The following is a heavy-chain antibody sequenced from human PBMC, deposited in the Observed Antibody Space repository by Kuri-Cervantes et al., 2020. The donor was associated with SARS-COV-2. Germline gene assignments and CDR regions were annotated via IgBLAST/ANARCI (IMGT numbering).Heavy chain of an antibody. CDR1: GGSFSGYY. CDR3: ANLGPGGHAYSFLDY. D-gene: IGHD4-11*01. CDR2: INHSGDT. V-gene: IGHV4-34*01. J-gene: IGHJ4*02. Sequence: SETLSLTCAVYGGSFSGYYWSWIRQPPGKGLEWIGEINHSGDTSYNSSLKSRVTISLDKSKNQFSLKLNSVTAADTAVYYSANLGPGGHAYSFLDYWGQGTLVTVSS.